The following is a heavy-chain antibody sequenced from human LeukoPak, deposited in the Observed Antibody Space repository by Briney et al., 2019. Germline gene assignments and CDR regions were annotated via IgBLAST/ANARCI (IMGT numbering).Heavy chain of an antibody. CDR3: ARGAPGIAVAGTGNTFLPWFDP. V-gene: IGHV4-34*01. J-gene: IGHJ5*02. D-gene: IGHD6-19*01. CDR1: GGSFSGYY. Sequence: KSSETLSLTCAVYGGSFSGYYWSWIRQPPGKGREWIGEINHSGSTNYNPSLKSRVTISVDTSKNQFSLKLSSVTAADTAVYYCARGAPGIAVAGTGNTFLPWFDPWGQGTLVTVSS. CDR2: INHSGST.